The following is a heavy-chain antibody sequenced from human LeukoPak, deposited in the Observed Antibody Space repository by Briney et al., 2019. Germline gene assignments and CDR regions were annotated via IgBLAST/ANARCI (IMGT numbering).Heavy chain of an antibody. V-gene: IGHV4-39*01. CDR2: IYYSGST. CDR3: ARGQYSSSSI. J-gene: IGHJ4*02. Sequence: PSETLSLTCTVSGGSISSSSYYWGWIRQPPGKGLEWIGSIYYSGSTYYNPSLKSRVTISVDTSKNQFSLKLGSVTAADTAVYYCARGQYSSSSIWGQGTLVTVSS. CDR1: GGSISSSSYY. D-gene: IGHD6-6*01.